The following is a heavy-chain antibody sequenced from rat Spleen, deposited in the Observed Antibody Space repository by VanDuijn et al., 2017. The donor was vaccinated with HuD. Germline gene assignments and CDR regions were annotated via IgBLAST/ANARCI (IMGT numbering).Heavy chain of an antibody. Sequence: EVQLVESGGGLVQPGRSLKLSCAASGFTFSDYTMAWVRQAPKKGLEWVATIVYDGTRTYFRDSVKGRFTLSRDNTKSTLYLQMDSLRSEDTATYYYATQSIIRVPLFDYWGQGVMVTVSS. CDR2: IVYDGTRT. V-gene: IGHV5S10*01. J-gene: IGHJ2*01. CDR3: ATQSIIRVPLFDY. D-gene: IGHD4-3*01. CDR1: GFTFSDYT.